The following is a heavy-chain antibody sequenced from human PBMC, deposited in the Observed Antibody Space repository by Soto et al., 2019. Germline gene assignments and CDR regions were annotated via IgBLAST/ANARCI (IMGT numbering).Heavy chain of an antibody. CDR2: IIPILGIA. J-gene: IGHJ4*02. D-gene: IGHD1-1*01. Sequence: QVQLVQSGAEVKKPGSSVKVSCKASGGTFSSYTISWVRQAPGQGLEWMGRIIPILGIANYAQKFQARVTIPADKSTSTAYMELSSLRSEDTAVYYCARFETGTTASDYWGQGTLVTVSS. CDR3: ARFETGTTASDY. V-gene: IGHV1-69*02. CDR1: GGTFSSYT.